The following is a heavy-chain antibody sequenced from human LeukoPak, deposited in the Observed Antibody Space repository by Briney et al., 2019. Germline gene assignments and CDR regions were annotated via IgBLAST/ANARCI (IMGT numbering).Heavy chain of an antibody. CDR2: IYYSGST. Sequence: SETLSLTCTVSGGSISSYYWSWIRQPPGKGLEWIGYIYYSGSTNYNPSLKSRVTISVDTSKNQFSLKLSSVTAADTAVYYCARGPRVFGVVTGWVYYYYYMDVWGKGTTVTVSS. D-gene: IGHD3-3*01. CDR3: ARGPRVFGVVTGWVYYYYYMDV. CDR1: GGSISSYY. V-gene: IGHV4-59*12. J-gene: IGHJ6*03.